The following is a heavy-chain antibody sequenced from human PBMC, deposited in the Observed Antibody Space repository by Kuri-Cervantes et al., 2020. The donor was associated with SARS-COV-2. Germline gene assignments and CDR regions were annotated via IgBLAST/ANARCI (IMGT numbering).Heavy chain of an antibody. CDR3: ARQAQLVKFDY. CDR2: INAGNGNT. D-gene: IGHD6-6*01. CDR1: GYTFTSYA. Sequence: ASVKVSCKASGYTFTSYAMHWVRQAPGQRLEWMGWINAGNGNTKYSQKFQGRVTITRDTSASTAYMELSSLRSDDTAVYYCARQAQLVKFDYWGQGTLVTVSS. V-gene: IGHV1-3*01. J-gene: IGHJ4*02.